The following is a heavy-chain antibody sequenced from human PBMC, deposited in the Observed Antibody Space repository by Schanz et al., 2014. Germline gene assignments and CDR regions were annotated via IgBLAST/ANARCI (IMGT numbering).Heavy chain of an antibody. CDR2: FYSSGST. CDR3: AREKVDIVVIPGARRNYYYSGMDV. D-gene: IGHD2-2*01. Sequence: QVQLQESGPGLVKPSETLSLTCSVSGGSISSYYWSWIRQPAGKGLEWIGRFYSSGSTNYNPSLQSRDTMSIDPSKTQFSLTLISVTAADTAVYYCAREKVDIVVIPGARRNYYYSGMDVWGQGTTVTVSS. J-gene: IGHJ6*02. V-gene: IGHV4-4*07. CDR1: GGSISSYY.